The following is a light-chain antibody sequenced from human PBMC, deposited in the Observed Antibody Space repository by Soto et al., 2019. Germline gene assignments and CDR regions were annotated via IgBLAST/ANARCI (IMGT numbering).Light chain of an antibody. CDR3: MQSIQLPLT. J-gene: IGKJ4*01. CDR1: QSLVHTDGKTY. CDR2: EGS. Sequence: DVVMTQTPLSLSVTPGQPASISCKSSQSLVHTDGKTYLYWFLQRPGQSPQLLIYEGSNRFSGVPDRFSGSGSGTDFTLKISRVEADDVGVYYGMQSIQLPLTFGGGTKVEIK. V-gene: IGKV2D-29*02.